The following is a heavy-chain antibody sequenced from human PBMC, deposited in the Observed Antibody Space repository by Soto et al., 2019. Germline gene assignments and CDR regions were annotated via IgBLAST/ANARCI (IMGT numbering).Heavy chain of an antibody. D-gene: IGHD3-16*01. CDR2: ISGSGGRS. V-gene: IGHV3-23*01. J-gene: IGHJ4*02. CDR3: AKAYFVWSSEQPYYFDY. Sequence: EVQLLDSGGGLVPPGGSLRLSCAASGFTFSNYAMTWVRQGPGKGLEWVSGISGSGGRSYYADSVKGRLTISRDNSNSTLYLQMNSLRAEDTAVYYCAKAYFVWSSEQPYYFDYWGQGTLVTVSS. CDR1: GFTFSNYA.